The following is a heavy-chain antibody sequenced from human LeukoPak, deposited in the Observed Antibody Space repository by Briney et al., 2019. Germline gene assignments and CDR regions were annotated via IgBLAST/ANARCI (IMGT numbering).Heavy chain of an antibody. CDR2: ISGSGGST. CDR1: GFTFSSYA. D-gene: IGHD3-22*01. V-gene: IGHV3-23*01. J-gene: IGHJ4*02. Sequence: GGSLRLSCAASGFTFSSYAMSWVRQAPGKGLEWVSAISGSGGSTYYADSVKGRFTISRDNSKNTLYLQMNSLRAEDTAVYYCAKDPHDSSGYYPDYWGQGTLVTVSS. CDR3: AKDPHDSSGYYPDY.